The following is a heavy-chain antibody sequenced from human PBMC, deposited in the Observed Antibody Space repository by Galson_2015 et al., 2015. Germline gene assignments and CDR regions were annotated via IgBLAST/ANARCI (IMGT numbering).Heavy chain of an antibody. CDR3: ARGVYSCGGGWNLDYYFDY. J-gene: IGHJ4*03. CDR2: IYSGGST. Sequence: SLRLSCAASGFTVSSYYIHWVRQAPGKGLEWVAVIYSGGSTNYAESVKDRFTIARDNSKNTMFLQMTSLGVEDTAVYYCARGVYSCGGGWNLDYYFDYWGQGTMVTVSS. D-gene: IGHD6-19*01. V-gene: IGHV3-53*01. CDR1: GFTVSSYY.